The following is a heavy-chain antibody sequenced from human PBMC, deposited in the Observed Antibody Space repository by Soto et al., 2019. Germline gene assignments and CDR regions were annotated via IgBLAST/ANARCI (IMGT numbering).Heavy chain of an antibody. CDR2: IKSKTNGGTT. CDR1: GFTFSNAW. CDR3: VRDSARIVVVPRVDGDNWFDP. Sequence: EVQLVESGGGLVKPGGSLRLSCAASGFTFSNAWMSWVRQAPGKGLEWVGRIKSKTNGGTTDYAAPVKGRFTISRDDSKNTLYLQLNSLRTEDTAVYYCVRDSARIVVVPRVDGDNWFDPWGQGTLVTVSS. J-gene: IGHJ5*02. V-gene: IGHV3-15*01. D-gene: IGHD2-2*01.